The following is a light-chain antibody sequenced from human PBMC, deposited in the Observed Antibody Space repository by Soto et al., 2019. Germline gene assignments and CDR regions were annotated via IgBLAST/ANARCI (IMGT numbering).Light chain of an antibody. V-gene: IGKV1-5*03. CDR3: HQSYSTPQT. J-gene: IGKJ1*01. CDR1: QSVSGW. Sequence: DIQVNLSPSTLSASVGDTVTVTCRASQSVSGWLAWYQQKPGEAPKLLIYKASSLESGVPSRFSGSGSGTEFTLTISSLQPEDFATYYCHQSYSTPQTFGQGTKVDIK. CDR2: KAS.